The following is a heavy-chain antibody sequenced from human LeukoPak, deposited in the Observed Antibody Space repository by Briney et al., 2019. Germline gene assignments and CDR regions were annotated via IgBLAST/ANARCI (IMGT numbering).Heavy chain of an antibody. V-gene: IGHV4-59*01. CDR2: IYYSGST. Sequence: SETVSLTCTVSGGSISSYYWSWTRQPPGKGLEWIGYIYYSGSTNYNPSLKSRVTISVDTSKNQFSLKLSSVTAADTAVYYCARARWSGDYYYGMDLWGQGTTVTVSS. D-gene: IGHD4-23*01. J-gene: IGHJ6*02. CDR1: GGSISSYY. CDR3: ARARWSGDYYYGMDL.